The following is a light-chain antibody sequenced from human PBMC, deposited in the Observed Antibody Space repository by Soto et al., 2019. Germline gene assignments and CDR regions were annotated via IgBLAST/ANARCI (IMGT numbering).Light chain of an antibody. CDR1: HSVSSRY. CDR3: QQYGRSLT. Sequence: EMVLTQSPGTLSLSPGERATHSCRATHSVSSRYLAWYQQKPGQAPRLLIYDASSRATGIPDRFSGSGSGTDFTLTISRLEPEDFAVYYCQQYGRSLTFGGGTKVEIK. CDR2: DAS. J-gene: IGKJ4*01. V-gene: IGKV3-20*01.